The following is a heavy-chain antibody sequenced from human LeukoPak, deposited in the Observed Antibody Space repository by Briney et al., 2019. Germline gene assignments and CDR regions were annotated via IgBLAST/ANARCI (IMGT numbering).Heavy chain of an antibody. CDR2: IIPIFGTA. V-gene: IGHV1-69*01. CDR3: ARRTIFGVANQETFDY. Sequence: SVKVSCXASGGTFSSYAISWVRQAPGQGLEWMEGIIPIFGTANYAQKFQGRVTITADESTSTAYMELSSLRSEDTAVYYCARRTIFGVANQETFDYWGQGTLVTVSS. J-gene: IGHJ4*02. CDR1: GGTFSSYA. D-gene: IGHD3-3*01.